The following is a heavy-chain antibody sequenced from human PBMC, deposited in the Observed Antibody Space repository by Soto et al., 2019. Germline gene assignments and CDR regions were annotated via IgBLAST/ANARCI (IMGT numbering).Heavy chain of an antibody. J-gene: IGHJ5*02. CDR3: ARGKYYYDSSGYYSVWFDP. V-gene: IGHV4-31*03. Sequence: SETLSLTCTVSGGSISSGGYYWSWIRQHPGKGLEWIGYIYCSGSTYYNPSLKSRVTISVDTSKNQFSLKLSSVTAADTAVYYCARGKYYYDSSGYYSVWFDPWGQGTLVTVSS. D-gene: IGHD3-22*01. CDR1: GGSISSGGYY. CDR2: IYCSGST.